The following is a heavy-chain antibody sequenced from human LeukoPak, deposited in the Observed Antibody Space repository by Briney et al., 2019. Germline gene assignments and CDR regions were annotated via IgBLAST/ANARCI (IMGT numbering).Heavy chain of an antibody. J-gene: IGHJ4*02. Sequence: SETLSLTCTVSGGSISSYYWSWIRQPPGKGLEWIGYIYYSGSTNYNPSLKSRVTISVDTSKNQFSLKLSSVTAADTAVYYCARRGRYYGDYYFDYWGQGTLVTVSS. V-gene: IGHV4-59*08. CDR3: ARRGRYYGDYYFDY. D-gene: IGHD4-17*01. CDR2: IYYSGST. CDR1: GGSISSYY.